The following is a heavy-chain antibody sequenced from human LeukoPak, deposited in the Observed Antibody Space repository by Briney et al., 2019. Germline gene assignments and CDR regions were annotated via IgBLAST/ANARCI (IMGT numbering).Heavy chain of an antibody. CDR2: IKEDGSEQ. V-gene: IGHV3-7*01. D-gene: IGHD3-16*02. J-gene: IGHJ4*02. CDR1: GFTFSRHW. CDR3: VRETVSVITDFDY. Sequence: GESLKISCAASGFTFSRHWMTWVRQAPGKGLEWVANIKEDGSEQYYVDSIKGRFTISRDNAKNSLYLQMSSLRAEDTAIYYCVRETVSVITDFDYWGQGTLVTVSS.